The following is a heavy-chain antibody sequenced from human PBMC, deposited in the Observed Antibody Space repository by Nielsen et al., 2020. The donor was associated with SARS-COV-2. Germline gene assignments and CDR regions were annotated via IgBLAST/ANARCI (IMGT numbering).Heavy chain of an antibody. CDR3: AREGHYDSGSYSNHPTWFDP. D-gene: IGHD3-10*01. CDR1: GFTFDEYG. CDR2: INWNGGST. Sequence: GGSLRLSCAASGFTFDEYGMSWVRQAPGKGLEWVSGINWNGGSTNYADSVKGRFTISRDNAKNSLYLQMNSLRAEDTALYYCAREGHYDSGSYSNHPTWFDPWGQGTLVTVSS. J-gene: IGHJ5*02. V-gene: IGHV3-20*04.